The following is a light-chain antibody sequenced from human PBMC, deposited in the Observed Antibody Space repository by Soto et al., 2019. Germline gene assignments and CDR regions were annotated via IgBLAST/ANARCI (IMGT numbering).Light chain of an antibody. CDR3: EQYGSTPLS. Sequence: EIVLTQSPGTLSLSPGERATLSGRASQSVANNYLAWYQQKPGQAPRFLIYDASSRATGIQDRFSGSGSGTDFTLTISRLEPEDFAVYYCEQYGSTPLSFGGGTKVEI. V-gene: IGKV3-20*01. J-gene: IGKJ4*01. CDR2: DAS. CDR1: QSVANNY.